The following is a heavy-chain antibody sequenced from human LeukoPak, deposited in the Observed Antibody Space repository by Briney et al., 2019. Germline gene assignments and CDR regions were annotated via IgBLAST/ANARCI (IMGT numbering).Heavy chain of an antibody. CDR1: GFTFSSYW. V-gene: IGHV3-74*01. D-gene: IGHD6-19*01. CDR2: INSDGYST. Sequence: GGSLTLSCAASGFTFSSYWMHWVRQDPGKGLVWVSRINSDGYSTNYVDSVKGRFTISRDNGKNTLYLQMNSLRVEDTAVYYCARAGSGWYNSFDYWGQGTLVTVSS. CDR3: ARAGSGWYNSFDY. J-gene: IGHJ4*02.